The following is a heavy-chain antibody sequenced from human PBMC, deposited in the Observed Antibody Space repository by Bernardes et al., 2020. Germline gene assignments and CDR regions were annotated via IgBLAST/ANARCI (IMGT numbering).Heavy chain of an antibody. J-gene: IGHJ1*01. D-gene: IGHD2-21*02. Sequence: GGSLSLSCVASGFNFKYNGMHWVRQAPGKGLEWVAVLSYDAYNKYYADSVKGRFTISRDNSKNTLYLQMNSLRAEDTAVYYCANRGAYCSGDCYSEYFQHWGQGTLVTVSS. CDR1: GFNFKYNG. CDR2: LSYDAYNK. V-gene: IGHV3-30*18. CDR3: ANRGAYCSGDCYSEYFQH.